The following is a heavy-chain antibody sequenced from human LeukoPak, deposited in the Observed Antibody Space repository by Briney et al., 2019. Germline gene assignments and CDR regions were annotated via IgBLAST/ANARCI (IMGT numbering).Heavy chain of an antibody. D-gene: IGHD3-10*01. J-gene: IGHJ6*03. V-gene: IGHV3-74*01. Sequence: TGGSLRLSCAASGFTFNSYAMNWVRQAPGKGLEWVSRINTDGSSTSYADSVKGRFTISRDNAKNTLYLQMNSLRAEDMAVYYCARGGSGGSGSYYMDVWGKGTTVTVSS. CDR1: GFTFNSYA. CDR2: INTDGSST. CDR3: ARGGSGGSGSYYMDV.